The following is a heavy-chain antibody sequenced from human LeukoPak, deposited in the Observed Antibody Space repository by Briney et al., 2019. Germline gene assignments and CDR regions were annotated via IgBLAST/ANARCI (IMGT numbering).Heavy chain of an antibody. CDR1: GYTFTSYY. J-gene: IGHJ6*02. CDR2: INPSGGDT. Sequence: ASVKVSCKASGYTFTSYYMHWVRQAPGHGLEWMGIINPSGGDTSYAQKFQGRVTLSRDTSTGTVYMELSSLRYDDTAVYYCARDGSGSYHPQARYYHGMDVWGQGTTVTVS. CDR3: ARDGSGSYHPQARYYHGMDV. V-gene: IGHV1-46*01. D-gene: IGHD3-10*01.